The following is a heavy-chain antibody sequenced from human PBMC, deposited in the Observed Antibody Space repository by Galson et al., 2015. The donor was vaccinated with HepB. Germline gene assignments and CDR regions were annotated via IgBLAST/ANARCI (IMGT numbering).Heavy chain of an antibody. CDR1: GFTFSTYA. J-gene: IGHJ3*02. D-gene: IGHD3-10*01. V-gene: IGHV3-23*01. Sequence: SLRLSCAASGFTFSTYAMSWVRQAPGKGLEWVSAIGIGGVNTHYGDSVKGRFTISRDNSRNMLYLEMSSLRAEDTALYYCAKGGLRDGFDMWGQGTMVTVSS. CDR3: AKGGLRDGFDM. CDR2: IGIGGVNT.